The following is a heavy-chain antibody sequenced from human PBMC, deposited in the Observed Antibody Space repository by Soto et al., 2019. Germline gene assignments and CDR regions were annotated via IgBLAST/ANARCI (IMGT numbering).Heavy chain of an antibody. D-gene: IGHD2-2*02. J-gene: IGHJ3*02. CDR3: SNWGYCSSTSCYSYYSFDI. CDR2: ISGSGGST. Sequence: GGSLRLSCAASGFTFSSYAMSWVRQAPGKGLEWVSAISGSGGSTYYADSVKGRFTISRDNSKNTLYLQMNSLRAQDTAVYYWSNWGYCSSTSCYSYYSFDIWGQGTMVTVSS. CDR1: GFTFSSYA. V-gene: IGHV3-23*01.